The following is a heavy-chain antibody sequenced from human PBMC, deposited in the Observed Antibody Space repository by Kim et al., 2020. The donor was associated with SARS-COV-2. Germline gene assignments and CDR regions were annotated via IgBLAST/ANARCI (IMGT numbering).Heavy chain of an antibody. D-gene: IGHD3-22*01. V-gene: IGHV6-1*01. Sequence: SQTLSLTCAISGDSVSSNSAAWNWIRQSPSRGLEWLGRTYYRSKWYNDYAVSVKSRITINPDTSKNQFSLQLNSVTPEDTAVYYCARDLPGRAQIVVDPPAFDIWGQGTMVTVSS. CDR1: GDSVSSNSAA. J-gene: IGHJ3*02. CDR3: ARDLPGRAQIVVDPPAFDI. CDR2: TYYRSKWYN.